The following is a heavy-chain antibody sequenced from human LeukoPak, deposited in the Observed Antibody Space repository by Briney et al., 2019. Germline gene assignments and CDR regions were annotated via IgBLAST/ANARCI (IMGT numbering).Heavy chain of an antibody. CDR1: GFTLSSHS. J-gene: IGHJ4*02. V-gene: IGHV3-21*01. D-gene: IGHD5-18*01. Sequence: GALRLSCAASGFTLSSHSMNWVRQAPGKGLEWVSSISSSSSYIYYADSVKGRFTISRDNAKNSLYLQMSSLRAEDTAMYYCARGSSGYSYILSYWGQGALVTVSS. CDR2: ISSSSSYI. CDR3: ARGSSGYSYILSY.